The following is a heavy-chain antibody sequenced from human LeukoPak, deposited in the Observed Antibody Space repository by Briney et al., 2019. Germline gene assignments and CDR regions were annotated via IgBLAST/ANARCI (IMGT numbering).Heavy chain of an antibody. V-gene: IGHV6-1*01. J-gene: IGHJ6*03. Sequence: SQTLSLTCAISGDSVSSNSAAWNWIRQSPSRGLEWLGRTYYRSKWYNDYAVSVKSRITINPDTSKNQFSLQLNSVTPEDTAVYYCARDLVATIPGGYYYYYMDVWGKGTTVTISS. CDR2: TYYRSKWYN. CDR3: ARDLVATIPGGYYYYYMDV. CDR1: GDSVSSNSAA. D-gene: IGHD5-12*01.